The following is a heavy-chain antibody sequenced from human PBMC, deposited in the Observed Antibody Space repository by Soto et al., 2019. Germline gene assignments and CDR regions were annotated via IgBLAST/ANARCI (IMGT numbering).Heavy chain of an antibody. CDR3: ARDPGLEMITFGGAEENWFDP. V-gene: IGHV3-48*02. CDR2: ISSSSSTI. J-gene: IGHJ5*02. Sequence: GGSLRLSCAASGFTFSSYSMNWVRQAPGKGLEWVSYISSSSSTIYYADSVKGRFTISRDNAKNSLYLQMNSLRDEDTAVYYCARDPGLEMITFGGAEENWFDPWGQGTLVTVSS. D-gene: IGHD3-16*01. CDR1: GFTFSSYS.